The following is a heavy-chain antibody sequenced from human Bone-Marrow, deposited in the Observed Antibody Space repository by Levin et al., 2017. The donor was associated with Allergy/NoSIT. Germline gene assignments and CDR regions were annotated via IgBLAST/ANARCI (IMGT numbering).Heavy chain of an antibody. J-gene: IGHJ4*02. CDR1: GGSFRSDDDEY. CDR3: AREENYDLLTGYSPYHFDY. V-gene: IGHV4-30-4*01. CDR2: IYYSGSA. D-gene: IGHD3-9*01. Sequence: SQTLSLPCTVSGGSFRSDDDEYWSWIRQPPGKGLEWIGYIYYSGSAYYNPSLKSRVTMSVNPSKNQFSLKVNSVTAADTAVYYCAREENYDLLTGYSPYHFDYWGQGILVTVSS.